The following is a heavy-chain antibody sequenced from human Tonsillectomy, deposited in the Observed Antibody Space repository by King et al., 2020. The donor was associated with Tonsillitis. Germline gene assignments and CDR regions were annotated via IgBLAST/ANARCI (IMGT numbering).Heavy chain of an antibody. CDR1: GFTFSSYG. V-gene: IGHV3-30*18. CDR2: ISYDASNK. J-gene: IGHJ6*02. D-gene: IGHD6-13*01. CDR3: AKAMQQQLAIRDYYYVMDV. Sequence: VQLVESGGGVVQPGRSLRLSCAASGFTFSSYGMHWVRQAPGKGLEWVAVISYDASNKYYADSVKGRFTISRDNSKNIVYLKMNSLRAEDTAVYYCAKAMQQQLAIRDYYYVMDVWGQGTTVTVSS.